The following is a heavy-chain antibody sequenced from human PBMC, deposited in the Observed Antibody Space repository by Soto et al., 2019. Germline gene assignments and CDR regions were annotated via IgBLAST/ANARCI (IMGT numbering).Heavy chain of an antibody. J-gene: IGHJ6*02. CDR1: GFTFSNAW. D-gene: IGHD1-7*01. Sequence: EVQLVESGGGLVKPGGSLRLSCAASGFTFSNAWMSWVRQAPGKGLEWVGRIKSKTDGGTTDYAAPVKGRFTISRDDSKNTLYLQMNSLKTEDTAVYYCTTDVFPYNWNYDYYYYYGMDVWGQGTTVTVSS. CDR3: TTDVFPYNWNYDYYYYYGMDV. V-gene: IGHV3-15*01. CDR2: IKSKTDGGTT.